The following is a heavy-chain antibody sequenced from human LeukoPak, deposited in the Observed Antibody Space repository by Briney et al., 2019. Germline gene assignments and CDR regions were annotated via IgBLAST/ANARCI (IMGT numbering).Heavy chain of an antibody. Sequence: SETLSLTCTVSGGSISSSSYYWGWIRQPPGKGLEWIGSIYYSGSTYYNPSLKSRVTISVDTSKNQFSLKLSSATAADTAVYYCARRALRYFDWSWGQGTLVTVSS. V-gene: IGHV4-39*01. J-gene: IGHJ4*02. CDR3: ARRALRYFDWS. CDR1: GGSISSSSYY. D-gene: IGHD3-9*01. CDR2: IYYSGST.